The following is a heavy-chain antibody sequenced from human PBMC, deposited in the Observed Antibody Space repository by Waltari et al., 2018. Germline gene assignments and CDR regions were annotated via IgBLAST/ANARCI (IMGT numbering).Heavy chain of an antibody. CDR3: ARALYYDFWSGYYPDAFDI. Sequence: QVQLQQWGAGLLKPSETLSLTCAVYGGSFSGYYWSWIRQPPGKGLEWIGEINHSGSTNNNPSLKSRVTISVDTSKNQFSLKLSSVTAADTAVYYCARALYYDFWSGYYPDAFDIWGQGTMVTVSS. D-gene: IGHD3-3*01. J-gene: IGHJ3*02. CDR1: GGSFSGYY. CDR2: INHSGST. V-gene: IGHV4-34*01.